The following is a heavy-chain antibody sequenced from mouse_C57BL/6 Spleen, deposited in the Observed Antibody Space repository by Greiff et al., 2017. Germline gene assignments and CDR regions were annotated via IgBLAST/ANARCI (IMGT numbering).Heavy chain of an antibody. CDR1: GYAFSSSW. CDR2: IYPGDGDT. J-gene: IGHJ2*01. CDR3: ARMVYDYLGD. V-gene: IGHV1-82*01. D-gene: IGHD2-4*01. Sequence: VQLQQSGPALVKPGASVKISCKASGYAFSSSWMNWVKQRPGKGLEWIGRIYPGDGDTNYNGKFKGKATLTSDKSASSAYMQLSSLTSEDSAVYVCARMVYDYLGDWGQGTTLTVSS.